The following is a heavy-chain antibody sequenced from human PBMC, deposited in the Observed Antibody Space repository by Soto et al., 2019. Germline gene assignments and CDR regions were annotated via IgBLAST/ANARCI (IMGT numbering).Heavy chain of an antibody. CDR1: GFTFRSYA. CDR2: ISGSDGRT. CDR3: AKDWDDFLDPGIFHY. V-gene: IGHV3-23*01. D-gene: IGHD3-10*01. J-gene: IGHJ4*02. Sequence: GGSLRLSCAASGFTFRSYAMNWVRQAPGKGLEWVSSISGSDGRTFYADSVKGRFTISRDNSKNTLSLQMNSLRVEDTAVYYCAKDWDDFLDPGIFHYWGLGTLVTVSS.